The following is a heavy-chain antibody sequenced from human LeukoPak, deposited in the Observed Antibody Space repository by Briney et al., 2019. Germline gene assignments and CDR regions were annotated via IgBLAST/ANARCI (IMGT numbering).Heavy chain of an antibody. CDR1: GGSLSAYY. CDR2: IYYSGIT. CDR3: ARLLRSGSYDSSGYTPFDF. J-gene: IGHJ4*02. V-gene: IGHV4-59*01. D-gene: IGHD3-22*01. Sequence: RSETLSLTCTVSGGSLSAYYWSWIRPPPGKGLEWIRYIYYSGITNYNPSLKSRVSVSVDTSKNQFSLKLSSVTAADTAVYYCARLLRSGSYDSSGYTPFDFWGQGTLVTVSS.